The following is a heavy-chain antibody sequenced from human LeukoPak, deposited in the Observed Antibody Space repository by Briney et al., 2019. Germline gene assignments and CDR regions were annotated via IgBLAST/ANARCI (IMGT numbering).Heavy chain of an antibody. CDR3: AKTQTRVV. V-gene: IGHV4-59*05. J-gene: IGHJ6*03. CDR2: IYYSGST. Sequence: WGSLTLSCAASGFTFSSYAMSWVRQPPAKGLECIGSIYYSGSTFYNPSLKSSVTISVDTYKNQFSLKLSSVTATDTAVYYCAKTQTRVVWGKGTTVTVSS. D-gene: IGHD3-10*01. CDR1: GFTFSSYA.